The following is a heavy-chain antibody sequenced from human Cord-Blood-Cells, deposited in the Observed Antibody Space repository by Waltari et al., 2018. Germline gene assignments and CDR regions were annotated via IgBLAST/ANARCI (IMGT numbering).Heavy chain of an antibody. CDR1: GFTFDDYT. V-gene: IGHV3-43*01. CDR2: MSWAGGST. Sequence: EVQLVESGGVVVQPGGSLRLSCAASGFTFDDYTMHWVRQDPGKGLEWVSLMSWAGGSTYYADAVKCRFTISRDNSKNSLYLQMNSLRTEDTALYYCAKERTGDLDYWGQGTLVTVSS. J-gene: IGHJ4*02. CDR3: AKERTGDLDY. D-gene: IGHD7-27*01.